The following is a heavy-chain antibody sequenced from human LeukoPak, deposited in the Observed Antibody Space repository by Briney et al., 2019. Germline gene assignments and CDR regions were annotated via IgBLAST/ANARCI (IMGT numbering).Heavy chain of an antibody. V-gene: IGHV4-59*01. CDR2: IYYSGST. CDR3: ARSVHISAPFDV. CDR1: GGSISSYY. D-gene: IGHD2-21*01. J-gene: IGHJ4*02. Sequence: SETLSLTCTVSGGSISSYYWSWIRQSPGKGLEWIGYIYYSGSTNFNPSLKSRVTISVDTSKNQFSLKLSSVTAADTAVYYCARSVHISAPFDVWGQGTLVTVSS.